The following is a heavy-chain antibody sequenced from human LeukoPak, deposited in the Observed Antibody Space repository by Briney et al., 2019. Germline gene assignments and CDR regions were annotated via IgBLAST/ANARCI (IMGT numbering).Heavy chain of an antibody. Sequence: GGSLRLSCAASGFPFTSAMRWVRQAPGKGLEWVSSITGSGDEAFYADSVKGRFTIFRDNSKNTLYLQMNSLRAEDTAVYYCAKGVSQPKYYFEYWGRGTLVTVSS. CDR1: GFPFTSA. CDR3: AKGVSQPKYYFEY. CDR2: ITGSGDEA. V-gene: IGHV3-23*01. D-gene: IGHD2-2*01. J-gene: IGHJ4*02.